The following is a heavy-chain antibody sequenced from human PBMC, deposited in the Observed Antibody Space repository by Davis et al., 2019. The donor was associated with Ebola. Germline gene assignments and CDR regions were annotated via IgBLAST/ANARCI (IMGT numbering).Heavy chain of an antibody. J-gene: IGHJ3*02. D-gene: IGHD3-9*01. Sequence: AASVKVSCKVSGYTLTELYMHWVRQAPGKGLEWMGGFDPDDDETLYAQKFQGRVTMTEDTSTDTAYMELSSLRSEDTAVYYCVTDQTVYRDILTGSWAFDIWGKGTMVTVSS. CDR1: GYTLTELY. CDR2: FDPDDDET. V-gene: IGHV1-24*01. CDR3: VTDQTVYRDILTGSWAFDI.